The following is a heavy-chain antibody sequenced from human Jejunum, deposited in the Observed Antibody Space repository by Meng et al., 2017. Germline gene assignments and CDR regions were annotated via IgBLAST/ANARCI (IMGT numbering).Heavy chain of an antibody. Sequence: GGPLRLSCAASGFTFSSFAMSWVRQAPGKGLEWVSAVSGSGGSTYYADSLKARFTISRDNSKNTLYLHMNSLRAEDTAEYYCAKDRYYSDTSGYPFDYWGQGTLVTVSS. D-gene: IGHD3-22*01. CDR1: GFTFSSFA. V-gene: IGHV3-23*01. J-gene: IGHJ4*02. CDR2: VSGSGGST. CDR3: AKDRYYSDTSGYPFDY.